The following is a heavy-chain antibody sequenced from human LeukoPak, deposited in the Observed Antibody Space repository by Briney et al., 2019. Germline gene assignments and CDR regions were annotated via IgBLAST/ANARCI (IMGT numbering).Heavy chain of an antibody. V-gene: IGHV4-34*01. D-gene: IGHD2-15*01. CDR1: GGSFSGYY. CDR3: ASLSKRYCSGGSCWINWFDP. Sequence: SETLSLTCAVYGGSFSGYYWSWIRQPPGKGLEWIGEINHSGSTNYNPSLKSRVTISVDTSKNQFSLKLSSVTAVDTAVYYCASLSKRYCSGGSCWINWFDPWGQGTLVTVSS. CDR2: INHSGST. J-gene: IGHJ5*02.